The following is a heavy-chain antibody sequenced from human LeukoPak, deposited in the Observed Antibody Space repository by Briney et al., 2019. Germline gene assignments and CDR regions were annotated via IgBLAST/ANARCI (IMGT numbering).Heavy chain of an antibody. Sequence: SETLSLTCTVSGGSISSYYWSWIRQPPGKGLEWIGYIYYSGSTNYNPSLKSRVTISVDTSKNQFSLKLSSVTAADTAVYYCARAHCSSTSCYPFDYWGQGTLVTVSS. CDR2: IYYSGST. V-gene: IGHV4-59*01. CDR3: ARAHCSSTSCYPFDY. D-gene: IGHD2-2*01. J-gene: IGHJ4*02. CDR1: GGSISSYY.